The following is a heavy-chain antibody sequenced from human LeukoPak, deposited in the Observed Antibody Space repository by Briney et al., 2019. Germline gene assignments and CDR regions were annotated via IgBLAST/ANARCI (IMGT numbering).Heavy chain of an antibody. Sequence: ASVKVSCKASGYTFTGYYMHWVRQAPGQGLEWMAWINPNSGGTNYAQKFQGRVTMTRDTSISTAYMELSRLRSDDTAVYYCARVLTSGWYRYFDYWGQGTLVTVSS. D-gene: IGHD6-19*01. CDR1: GYTFTGYY. J-gene: IGHJ4*02. V-gene: IGHV1-2*02. CDR3: ARVLTSGWYRYFDY. CDR2: INPNSGGT.